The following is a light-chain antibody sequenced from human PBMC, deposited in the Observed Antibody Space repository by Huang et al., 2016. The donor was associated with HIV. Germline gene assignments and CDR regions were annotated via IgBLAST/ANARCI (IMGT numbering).Light chain of an antibody. CDR2: GAS. V-gene: IGKV3-15*01. CDR3: QQYNNWPPLT. J-gene: IGKJ4*01. CDR1: QSVNSN. Sequence: EIVMTQSPATLSVSPGERATLSCRASQSVNSNLAWYQQKPGQAPRRLIYGASTRATGIPATFSGSGSETEFTLTISSLQSEDFAVYYCQQYNNWPPLTFGGGTKVEIK.